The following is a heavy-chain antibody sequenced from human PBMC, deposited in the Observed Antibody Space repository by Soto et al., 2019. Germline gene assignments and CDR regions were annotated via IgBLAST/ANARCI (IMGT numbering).Heavy chain of an antibody. CDR2: IIPIFGTA. V-gene: IGHV1-69*01. CDR1: GGTFSSYA. Sequence: ASVKVYCKASGGTFSSYAISWVRQAPGQGLEWMGGIIPIFGTANYAQKFQGRVTITADESTSTAYMELSSLRSEDTAVYYCASNLGYDSTDYWGQGTLVTVSS. CDR3: ASNLGYDSTDY. D-gene: IGHD3-22*01. J-gene: IGHJ4*02.